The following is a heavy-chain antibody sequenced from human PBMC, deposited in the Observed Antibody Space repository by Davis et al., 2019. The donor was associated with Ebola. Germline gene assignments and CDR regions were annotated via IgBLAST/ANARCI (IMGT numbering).Heavy chain of an antibody. CDR2: ISAYNGNT. CDR3: ARKYGDYDYYYYGMDV. J-gene: IGHJ6*02. Sequence: AASVKLSCKASGYTFTRYGISWVRQAPGQGLEWMGWISAYNGNTNYAQNLQGRVTMTTDTSTSTAYMEVRSLRYDDTAVYYCARKYGDYDYYYYGMDVWGQGTTVTVSS. CDR1: GYTFTRYG. V-gene: IGHV1-18*01. D-gene: IGHD4-17*01.